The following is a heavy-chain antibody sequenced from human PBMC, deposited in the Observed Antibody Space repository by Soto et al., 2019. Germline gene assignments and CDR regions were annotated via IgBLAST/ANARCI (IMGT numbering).Heavy chain of an antibody. J-gene: IGHJ2*01. Sequence: QITLKESGPELVKPTQTLTLTCTFSGFSLSTSGVAVGWIRQPPGKALEWLSLHYWDDGKRYSPSPKSRLTITKGTPKNQVVLTMTNMDPLDTATYFCVNQEWNNNNFTFDRWGRGNLVTVSP. CDR2: HYWDDGK. D-gene: IGHD4-4*01. CDR3: VNQEWNNNNFTFDR. V-gene: IGHV2-5*02. CDR1: GFSLSTSGVA.